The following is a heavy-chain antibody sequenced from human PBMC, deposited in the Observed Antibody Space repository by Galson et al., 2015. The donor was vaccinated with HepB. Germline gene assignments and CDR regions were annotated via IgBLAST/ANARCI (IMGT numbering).Heavy chain of an antibody. D-gene: IGHD3-22*01. J-gene: IGHJ6*02. CDR2: IIPIFGTA. CDR3: ARDNYDSNGYYLGPSGYYYGMDV. Sequence: SVKVSCKASGGTFSSYAISWVRQAPGQGLEWMGGIIPIFGTANYAQKFQGRVTITADESTSTAYMELSSLRSEDTAVYYCARDNYDSNGYYLGPSGYYYGMDVWGQGTTVTVSS. V-gene: IGHV1-69*13. CDR1: GGTFSSYA.